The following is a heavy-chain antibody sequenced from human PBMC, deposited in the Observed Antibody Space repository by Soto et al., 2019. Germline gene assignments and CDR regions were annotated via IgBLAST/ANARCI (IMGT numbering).Heavy chain of an antibody. CDR1: GGSFSDSY. CDR2: ITSSGTT. Sequence: SETLSLTCAVFGGSFSDSYWSWIRQSPGKGLEWIGEITSSGTTYYNPSLKSRVTISGDTSKNQFSLEVNSVTAADTAVYYCARVRNSRDIDYWGQGIRVTVSS. D-gene: IGHD3-22*01. V-gene: IGHV4-34*01. CDR3: ARVRNSRDIDY. J-gene: IGHJ4*02.